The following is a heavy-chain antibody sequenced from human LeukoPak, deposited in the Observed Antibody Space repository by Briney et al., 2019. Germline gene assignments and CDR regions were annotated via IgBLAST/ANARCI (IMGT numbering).Heavy chain of an antibody. V-gene: IGHV3-7*01. Sequence: GGSLRLSCAASGFTFSSDWMSWVRQGPRQGPERGANIKQDGSGKYYVDSVKGRFTISRDNANNSMYLQKNSLRAEDTAVYYCARDPSLPYYYILTGYYAFDIWGQGTMVTVSS. CDR2: IKQDGSGK. J-gene: IGHJ3*02. CDR3: ARDPSLPYYYILTGYYAFDI. CDR1: GFTFSSDW. D-gene: IGHD3-9*01.